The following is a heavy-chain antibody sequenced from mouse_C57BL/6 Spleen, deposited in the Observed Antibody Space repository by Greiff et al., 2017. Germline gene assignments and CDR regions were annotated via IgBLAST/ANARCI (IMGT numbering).Heavy chain of an antibody. CDR2: IYPSDSET. Sequence: QVQLQQPGAELVRPGSSVKLSCKASGYTFTSYWMDWVKQRPGQGLEWIGNIYPSDSETHYNQKFKDKATLTVDKSSSTAYMQLSSLTSGDSAVYYCARDDSYYAMYYWGQGTSVTVSS. CDR1: GYTFTSYW. J-gene: IGHJ4*01. D-gene: IGHD2-4*01. V-gene: IGHV1-61*01. CDR3: ARDDSYYAMYY.